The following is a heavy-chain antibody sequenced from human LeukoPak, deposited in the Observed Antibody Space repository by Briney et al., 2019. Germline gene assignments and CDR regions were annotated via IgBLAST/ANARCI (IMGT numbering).Heavy chain of an antibody. Sequence: GGSLRLSCAASGFTFSDYYMSWIRQAPGKGLEWVSYISSSGSTIYYADSVKGRFTISRDNSKNTLYLQMNSLRAGDTAVYYCARVPTYDSSGYYFGYWGQGTLVTVSS. D-gene: IGHD3-22*01. V-gene: IGHV3-11*04. CDR3: ARVPTYDSSGYYFGY. J-gene: IGHJ4*02. CDR2: ISSSGSTI. CDR1: GFTFSDYY.